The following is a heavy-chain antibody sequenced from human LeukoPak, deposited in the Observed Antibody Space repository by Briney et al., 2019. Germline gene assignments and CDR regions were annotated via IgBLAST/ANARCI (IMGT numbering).Heavy chain of an antibody. V-gene: IGHV4-38-2*01. CDR3: ARHRPITMVRGAYNWFDP. Sequence: PSETLSLTCAVSGYSISSGYYWGWIRQPPGKGLEWIGSIYHSGSTYYNPSLKSRVTISVDTSKNQFSLKLSSVTAADTAAYYCARHRPITMVRGAYNWFDPWGQGTLVTVSS. D-gene: IGHD3-10*01. CDR1: GYSISSGYY. CDR2: IYHSGST. J-gene: IGHJ5*02.